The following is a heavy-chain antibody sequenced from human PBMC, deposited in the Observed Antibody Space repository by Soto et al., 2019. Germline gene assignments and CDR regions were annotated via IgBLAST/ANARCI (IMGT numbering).Heavy chain of an antibody. D-gene: IGHD3-16*02. CDR2: IIPIFGTA. J-gene: IGHJ3*02. CDR3: ARGLKDDYVWGSYPNDAFDI. Sequence: ASVKVSCKASGGTFSSYAISWVRQAPGLGLEWMGGIIPIFGTANYAQKFQGRVTITADESTSTAYMELSSLRSEDTAVYYCARGLKDDYVWGSYPNDAFDIWGQGTMVTVSS. V-gene: IGHV1-69*13. CDR1: GGTFSSYA.